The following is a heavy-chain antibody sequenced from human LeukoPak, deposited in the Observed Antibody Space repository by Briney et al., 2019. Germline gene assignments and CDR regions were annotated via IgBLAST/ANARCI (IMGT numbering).Heavy chain of an antibody. CDR3: SRGGGQYFHMDV. CDR2: TRNKVNSYTT. D-gene: IGHD3-10*01. V-gene: IGHV3-72*01. J-gene: IGHJ6*03. CDR1: GFTVSDHY. Sequence: PGGSLRLSCAASGFTVSDHYMEWVRQAPGKGLEWVGLTRNKVNSYTTEYAASVKGRFTISRDDSKNSLYLQMNSLKTEDTAVYYCSRGGGQYFHMDVWGKGTTVIVSS.